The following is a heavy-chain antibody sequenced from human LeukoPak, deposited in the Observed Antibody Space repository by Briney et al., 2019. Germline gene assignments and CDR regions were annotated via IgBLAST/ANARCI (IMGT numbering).Heavy chain of an antibody. D-gene: IGHD6-13*01. J-gene: IGHJ5*02. CDR1: GVSISSSSYY. CDR3: ARVGSSSWYYSFGRWFDP. CDR2: IYYSGSN. V-gene: IGHV4-39*07. Sequence: PSETLSLTCTVSGVSISSSSYYWGWIRQPPGKGLEWIGSIYYSGSNYYNPSLKRLITISVATSKNQFSLKLSSVTAADTAVYYCARVGSSSWYYSFGRWFDPWGQGTLVTVSS.